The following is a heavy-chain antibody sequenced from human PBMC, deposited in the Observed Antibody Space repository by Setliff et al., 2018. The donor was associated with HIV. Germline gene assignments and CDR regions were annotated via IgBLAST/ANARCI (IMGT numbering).Heavy chain of an antibody. CDR1: GYTSTSYD. J-gene: IGHJ6*03. D-gene: IGHD2-15*01. V-gene: IGHV1-8*01. CDR3: ARTRSGGSSVYYYYYMDV. CDR2: MNPDSGNT. Sequence: ASVKVSCKASGYTSTSYDINWVRQATGQGLEWMGWMNPDSGNTGSAQNFQGRLTITWNTSISTAYMELGSLGFDDTAVYCCARTRSGGSSVYYYYYMDVWGQGTAVTVSS.